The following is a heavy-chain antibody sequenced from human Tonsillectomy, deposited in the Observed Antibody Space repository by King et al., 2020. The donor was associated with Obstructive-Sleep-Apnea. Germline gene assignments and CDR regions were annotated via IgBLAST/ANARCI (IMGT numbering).Heavy chain of an antibody. Sequence: VQLVESGGGLVQPGGSLRLSCAASGFTFSSYAMHWVRQAPGKGLEYVSAISSNGGSTYYANSVKGRFTISRDNSKNTLYLQMGSLRAEHMAVYYCARRRGSHDAFDIWGQGTMVTVSS. CDR1: GFTFSSYA. CDR2: ISSNGGST. CDR3: ARRRGSHDAFDI. J-gene: IGHJ3*02. D-gene: IGHD3-10*01. V-gene: IGHV3-64*01.